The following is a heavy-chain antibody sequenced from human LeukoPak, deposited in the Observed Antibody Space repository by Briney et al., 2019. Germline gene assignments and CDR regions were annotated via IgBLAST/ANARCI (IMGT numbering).Heavy chain of an antibody. CDR2: FYHSGST. D-gene: IGHD3-10*01. J-gene: IGHJ3*01. CDR3: ARSPETFFYGSGRHESTLLRRVGAFDF. CDR1: GYSISSGYY. Sequence: SETLSLTCTVSGYSISSGYYWGWIRQPPGTGLEWIGRFYHSGSTYYHPSLKSRLPISVDTPKNQFSLKLTSVTAADTPLYYCARSPETFFYGSGRHESTLLRRVGAFDFWGQGTMVTVSS. V-gene: IGHV4-38-2*02.